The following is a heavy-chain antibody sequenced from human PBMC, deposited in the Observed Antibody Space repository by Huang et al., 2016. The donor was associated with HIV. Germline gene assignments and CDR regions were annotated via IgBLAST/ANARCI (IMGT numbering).Heavy chain of an antibody. V-gene: IGHV3-30-3*01. CDR1: GFTLRDSA. D-gene: IGHD3-10*01. CDR2: ISYGGNDN. CDR3: ARFGKRLPMLRGEDVIGDI. Sequence: QVQLVESGGGVVQPGRSLRLSCAASGFTLRDSAFHWVRQAPGKWLEWVSLISYGGNDNFYSDSVRVRFTISRDNFNNTLYLQMNSLRHEDTALYYCARFGKRLPMLRGEDVIGDIWGQGTMVIVSS. J-gene: IGHJ3*02.